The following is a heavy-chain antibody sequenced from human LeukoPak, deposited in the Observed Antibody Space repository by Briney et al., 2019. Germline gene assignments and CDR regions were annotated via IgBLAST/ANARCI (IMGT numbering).Heavy chain of an antibody. J-gene: IGHJ4*01. D-gene: IGHD6-19*01. CDR3: GKTTTGYSSGRYPGWPVDY. CDR2: IFGSGGSA. V-gene: IGHV3-23*01. Sequence: GGSLRLSCATSGFTCNSYAIYWVRQAPGKGLEWVSGIFGSGGSAHYAASVKGRFTISRDNSKNTVYLQMDSLRVEDTAVYYCGKTTTGYSSGRYPGWPVDYWGQGTLVTVSS. CDR1: GFTCNSYA.